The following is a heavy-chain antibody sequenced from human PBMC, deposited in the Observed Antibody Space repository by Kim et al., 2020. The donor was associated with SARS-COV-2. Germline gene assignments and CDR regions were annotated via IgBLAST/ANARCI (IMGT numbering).Heavy chain of an antibody. D-gene: IGHD6-13*01. V-gene: IGHV1-46*01. CDR1: GYTFTSYY. J-gene: IGHJ4*02. CDR2: INPSGGST. Sequence: ASVKVSCKASGYTFTSYYMHWVRQAPGQGLEWMGIINPSGGSTSYAQKFQGRVTMTRDTSTSTVYMELSSLRSEDTAVYYCARQHEAKSEEEQQLVYKWRYFDYWGQGTLVTVSS. CDR3: ARQHEAKSEEEQQLVYKWRYFDY.